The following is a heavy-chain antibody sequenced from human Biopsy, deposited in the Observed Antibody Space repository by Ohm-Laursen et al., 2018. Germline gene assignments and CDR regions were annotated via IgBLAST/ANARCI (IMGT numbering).Heavy chain of an antibody. CDR1: GGSVTNYY. Sequence: SQTLSLTCSVSGGSVTNYYWTWIRQPPGKGLEWIGYTYYNERTYYNPSLRGRVTITVDTSKNQISLRLSSVTAADTAVYYCASGGQWPKPYLRYFDPWGQGTLVTVSS. V-gene: IGHV4-59*02. CDR2: TYYNERT. J-gene: IGHJ5*02. CDR3: ASGGQWPKPYLRYFDP. D-gene: IGHD6-19*01.